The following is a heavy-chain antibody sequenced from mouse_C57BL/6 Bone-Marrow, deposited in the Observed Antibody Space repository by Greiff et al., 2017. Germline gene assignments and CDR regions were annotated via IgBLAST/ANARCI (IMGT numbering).Heavy chain of an antibody. J-gene: IGHJ2*01. CDR3: ARVRAYCNNSYSFDY. CDR2: INPYNGGT. Sequence: VQLKESGPVLVKPGASVKMSCKASGYTFTDYYMYWVKQSHGQSLEWIGVINPYNGGTSYNQKFKGKATLTVDKSSSTAYMELNSLTSEDSAVYYCARVRAYCNNSYSFDYWGQGTTLTVSS. CDR1: GYTFTDYY. V-gene: IGHV1-19*01. D-gene: IGHD2-5*01.